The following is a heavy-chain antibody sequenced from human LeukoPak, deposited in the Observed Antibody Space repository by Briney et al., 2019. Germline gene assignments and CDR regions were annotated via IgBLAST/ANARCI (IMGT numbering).Heavy chain of an antibody. CDR2: IYTSGST. CDR1: GGSISSGSYY. J-gene: IGHJ4*02. D-gene: IGHD1-1*01. CDR3: ARAPTHGDDPMGDY. V-gene: IGHV4-61*02. Sequence: SETLSLTCTVSGGSISSGSYYWSWIRQPAGKGLEWIGRIYTSGSTNYNPSLKSRVTISVDTSKNQFSLKLSSVTAADTAVYYCARAPTHGDDPMGDYWGQGTLVTVSS.